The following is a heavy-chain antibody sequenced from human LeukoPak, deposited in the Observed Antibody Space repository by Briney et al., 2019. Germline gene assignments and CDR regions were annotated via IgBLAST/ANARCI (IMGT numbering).Heavy chain of an antibody. CDR3: ARREGGGFYYDG. Sequence: GEPLKICCKASGYSFTNYWIGWGRQMPGEGLEWMGIIYPADSDTRYSPSFQNQVTISADKSISTAYLQWSSLKAADTAIYYCARREGGGFYYDGWGQGTLDTVSS. J-gene: IGHJ4*02. CDR1: GYSFTNYW. D-gene: IGHD3-16*01. CDR2: IYPADSDT. V-gene: IGHV5-51*01.